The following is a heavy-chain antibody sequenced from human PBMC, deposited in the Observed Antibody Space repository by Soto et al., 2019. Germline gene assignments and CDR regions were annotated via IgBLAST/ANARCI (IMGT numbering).Heavy chain of an antibody. D-gene: IGHD3-22*01. CDR3: ASNYDSSGYYPAFDI. Sequence: GESLKISWRGSGYSFTSYWIGWVRQMPGKGLEWMGIIYPGDSDTRYSPSFQGQVTISADKSISTAYLQWSSLKASDTAMYYCASNYDSSGYYPAFDIWGPGTMVTVSS. V-gene: IGHV5-51*01. J-gene: IGHJ3*02. CDR1: GYSFTSYW. CDR2: IYPGDSDT.